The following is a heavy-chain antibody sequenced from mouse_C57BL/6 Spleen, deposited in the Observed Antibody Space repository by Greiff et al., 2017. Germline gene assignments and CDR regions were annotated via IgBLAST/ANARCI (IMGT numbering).Heavy chain of an antibody. CDR2: IYPGSGST. V-gene: IGHV1-55*01. D-gene: IGHD1-1*01. Sequence: QVQLQQSGAELVKPGASVKMSCKASGYTFTSYCITWVKQRPGQGLEWIGDIYPGSGSTNYNEKFKSKATLTVDTSSSTAYMQLSSLTSEDSAVYYGARADYYGSSEGDYWGQGTTLTVSS. CDR3: ARADYYGSSEGDY. CDR1: GYTFTSYC. J-gene: IGHJ2*01.